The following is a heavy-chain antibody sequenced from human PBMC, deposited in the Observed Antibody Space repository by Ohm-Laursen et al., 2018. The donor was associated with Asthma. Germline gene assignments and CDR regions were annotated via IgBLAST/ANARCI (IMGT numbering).Heavy chain of an antibody. J-gene: IGHJ3*01. Sequence: SLRLSCSASGFSFHEYAMHWVRQSPGKGLEWVSGISWNSGSIGYADSVKGRFTTSRDSAENSVFLQMNSLRAEDTAIYYCVRDTRFAFHFWGQGTMVTVSS. CDR2: ISWNSGSI. V-gene: IGHV3-9*01. CDR3: VRDTRFAFHF. CDR1: GFSFHEYA.